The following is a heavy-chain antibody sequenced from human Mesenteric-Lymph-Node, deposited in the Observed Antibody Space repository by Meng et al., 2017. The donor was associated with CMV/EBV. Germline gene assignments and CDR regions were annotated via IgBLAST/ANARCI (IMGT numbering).Heavy chain of an antibody. CDR1: GYSISSGYY. CDR3: ARITGSGYSFGDETFYNFDI. D-gene: IGHD5-12*01. J-gene: IGHJ4*02. CDR2: IYRSGDT. V-gene: IGHV4-38-2*02. Sequence: SETLSLTCTVSGYSISSGYYWGWIRQPPGKGLEWLGAIYRSGDTYYNPSLRSRISISVDTSKNQFFLSLNSVTAADTAFYYCARITGSGYSFGDETFYNFDIWGQGTLVTVSS.